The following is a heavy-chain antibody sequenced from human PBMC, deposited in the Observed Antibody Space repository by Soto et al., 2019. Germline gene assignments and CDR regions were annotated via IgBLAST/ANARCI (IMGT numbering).Heavy chain of an antibody. CDR3: ARTMLVTATQLFDY. D-gene: IGHD2-21*02. CDR2: IYPGDSDT. V-gene: IGHV5-51*01. J-gene: IGHJ4*02. Sequence: PGESLKISCKGSGYRFTSYWIGCVRQMPGKGLEWVGIIYPGDSDTRYSPSFQGQVTISVDKSISTAHLQWNRLKASDTAMYYCARTMLVTATQLFDYWGQGTLVTVSS. CDR1: GYRFTSYW.